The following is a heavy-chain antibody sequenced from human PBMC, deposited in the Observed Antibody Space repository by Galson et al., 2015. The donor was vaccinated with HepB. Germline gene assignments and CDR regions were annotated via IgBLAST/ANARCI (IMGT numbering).Heavy chain of an antibody. V-gene: IGHV3-9*01. CDR3: AKDSGDYMVDY. CDR1: GFTFHDYP. J-gene: IGHJ4*02. CDR2: IFWNSGSI. D-gene: IGHD4-17*01. Sequence: SLRLSCAASGFTFHDYPMHWVRQAPGKGLEWVSGIFWNSGSIGYADSVKGRFTISRDNAKNSLYLQMNSLKAEDTAFYYCAKDSGDYMVDYWGQGTLVTVSS.